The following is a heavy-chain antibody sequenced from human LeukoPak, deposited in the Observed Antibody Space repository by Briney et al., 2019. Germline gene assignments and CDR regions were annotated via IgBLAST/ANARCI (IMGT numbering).Heavy chain of an antibody. V-gene: IGHV1-69*13. D-gene: IGHD3-22*01. CDR2: IIPIFGTA. CDR1: GGTFSSCA. Sequence: GASVKVSCKASGGTFSSCAISWVRQAPGQGLEWMGGIIPIFGTANYAQKFQGRVTITADESTSTAYMELSSLRSEDTAVYYCATTTYYYDSSGYDYYGMDVWGQGTTVTVSS. CDR3: ATTTYYYDSSGYDYYGMDV. J-gene: IGHJ6*02.